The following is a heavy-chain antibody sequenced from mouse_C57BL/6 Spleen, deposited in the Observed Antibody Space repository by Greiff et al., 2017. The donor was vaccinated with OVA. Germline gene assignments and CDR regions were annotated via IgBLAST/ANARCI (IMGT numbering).Heavy chain of an antibody. J-gene: IGHJ3*01. CDR3: ARSDDGSTWFAY. CDR1: GYAFTNYL. CDR2: INPGSGGT. V-gene: IGHV1-54*01. D-gene: IGHD2-3*01. Sequence: QVHVKQSGAELVRPGTSVKVSCKASGYAFTNYLIEWVKQRPGQGLEWIGVINPGSGGTNYNEKFKGKATLTADKSSSTAYMQLSSLTSEDSAVYFCARSDDGSTWFAYWGQGTLVTVSA.